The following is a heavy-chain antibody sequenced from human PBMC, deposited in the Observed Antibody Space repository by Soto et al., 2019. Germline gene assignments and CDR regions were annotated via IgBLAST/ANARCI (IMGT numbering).Heavy chain of an antibody. CDR2: ITGSGSIT. CDR1: GFTFSRYA. D-gene: IGHD4-17*01. J-gene: IGHJ4*02. CDR3: AKDIRFVTTSPIDY. V-gene: IGHV3-23*01. Sequence: GGSLRLSCAASGFTFSRYAMSWVRQAPGRGLDWVSGITGSGSITYYAASVKGRFTISRDHSKNTVYLQMNSLRAEDTAVYYCAKDIRFVTTSPIDYWGQGTLVTVSS.